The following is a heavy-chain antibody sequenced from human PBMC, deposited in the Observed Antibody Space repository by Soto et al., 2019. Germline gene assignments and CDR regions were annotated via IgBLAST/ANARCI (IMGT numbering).Heavy chain of an antibody. CDR3: ANDGGWHFGY. CDR2: IKHDAGVA. CDR1: GFIFSTHW. D-gene: IGHD6-19*01. J-gene: IGHJ4*01. V-gene: IGHV3-7*01. Sequence: EVQLVESGGGLVQPGGSLRLSCAASGFIFSTHWMTWARQGPGKGLEWLATIKHDAGVAYYADSVKGRVTISRDNAKNSLYLQMNSLRDDDTAVYYCANDGGWHFGYWCQGPLVSVSS.